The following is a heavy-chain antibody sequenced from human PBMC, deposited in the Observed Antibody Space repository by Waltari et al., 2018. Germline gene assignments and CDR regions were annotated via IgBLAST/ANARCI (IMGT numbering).Heavy chain of an antibody. CDR2: IRGSGGST. J-gene: IGHJ4*02. CDR1: GFTFSSYA. Sequence: EVQLVESGGGLVQPGGSLRLSCAASGFTFSSYAMSWVRQAPGKGLEWVSAIRGSGGSTYYADSVQGRFTISRENSKNTLYLQMNSLRAEDTAVYYCAKGSSVSYYNHHWGQGTLVTVSS. D-gene: IGHD3-10*01. CDR3: AKGSSVSYYNHH. V-gene: IGHV3-23*04.